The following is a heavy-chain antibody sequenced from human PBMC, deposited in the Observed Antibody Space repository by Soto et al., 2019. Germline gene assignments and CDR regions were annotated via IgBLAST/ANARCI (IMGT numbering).Heavy chain of an antibody. CDR2: ISGSGGSS. J-gene: IGHJ4*01. Sequence: GGSLRLSCAASGFTFSNYAMSWVRQAPGKGLEWVSAISGSGGSSFHSDSVKGRFTISRDNSKNTLSLQMDSLRAEDTAVYYCARSSTGGDFWSGFFNYWGHGTLVTVSS. V-gene: IGHV3-23*01. D-gene: IGHD3-3*01. CDR3: ARSSTGGDFWSGFFNY. CDR1: GFTFSNYA.